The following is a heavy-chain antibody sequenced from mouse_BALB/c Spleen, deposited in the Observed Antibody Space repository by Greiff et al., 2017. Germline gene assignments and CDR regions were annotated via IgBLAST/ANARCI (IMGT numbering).Heavy chain of an antibody. CDR1: GYTFTSYY. D-gene: IGHD2-3*01. V-gene: IGHV1S56*01. Sequence: QVQLQQSGPELVKPGASVKMSCKASGYTFTSYYIHWVKQRPGQGLEWIGWIYPGDGSTKYNEKFKGKTTLTADKSSSTAYMLLSSLTSEDSAIYFCARLCDGYPSFDYWGQGTTLTVSS. CDR2: IYPGDGST. CDR3: ARLCDGYPSFDY. J-gene: IGHJ2*01.